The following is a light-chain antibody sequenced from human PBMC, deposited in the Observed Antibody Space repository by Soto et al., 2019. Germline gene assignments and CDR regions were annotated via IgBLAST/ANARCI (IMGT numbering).Light chain of an antibody. V-gene: IGKV3-11*01. CDR2: AAS. Sequence: EIVLTQSPTTLSLSPGERATLSCRASQSVAGYLAWYQQKPGQAPRLLIYAASNRATGVPARFSGSGSGTEFTLTISSLQPEDFATYYCQQLNSHPRTFGQGTK. J-gene: IGKJ2*01. CDR3: QQLNSHPRT. CDR1: QSVAGY.